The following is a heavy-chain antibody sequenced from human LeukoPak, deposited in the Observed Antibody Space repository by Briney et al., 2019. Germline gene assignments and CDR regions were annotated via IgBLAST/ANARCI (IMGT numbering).Heavy chain of an antibody. CDR3: ARQHIAAAGFDY. J-gene: IGHJ4*02. D-gene: IGHD6-13*01. CDR2: IYYSGST. Sequence: SETLSLTCAVSGGSINSYYWSWIRQPPGKGLEWIGYIYYSGSTNYNPSLKSRVTISVDTSKNQFSLKLSSVTAADTAVYYCARQHIAAAGFDYWGQGTLVTVSS. CDR1: GGSINSYY. V-gene: IGHV4-59*08.